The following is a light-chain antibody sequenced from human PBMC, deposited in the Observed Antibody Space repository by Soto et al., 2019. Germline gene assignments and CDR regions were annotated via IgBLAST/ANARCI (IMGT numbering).Light chain of an antibody. J-gene: IGLJ1*01. V-gene: IGLV2-14*03. CDR1: SRDVGGYNY. CDR3: SSYSNSTTLYV. Sequence: QSVLAQPASVSGSPGQSITISCTGTSRDVGGYNYVSWYQHHPGKVPKLVIYDVSKRPSGVSDRFSGSKSGNTASLTISGLQSKDEADYYCSSYSNSTTLYVFGTGTKVXVL. CDR2: DVS.